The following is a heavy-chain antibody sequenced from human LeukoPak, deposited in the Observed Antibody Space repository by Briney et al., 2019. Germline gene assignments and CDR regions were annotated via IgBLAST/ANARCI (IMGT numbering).Heavy chain of an antibody. J-gene: IGHJ6*03. V-gene: IGHV1-69*13. D-gene: IGHD6-13*01. CDR3: ARDPTAVAATGYFYYMDV. Sequence: ASVKVSCKASGGTFSSYAISWVRQAPGQGLEWMGGIIPLFGTTKYAQNFQGRVTITADEPMSTAYLELSSLRSEDTTVYYCARDPTAVAATGYFYYMDVWGKGTTVTVSS. CDR1: GGTFSSYA. CDR2: IIPLFGTT.